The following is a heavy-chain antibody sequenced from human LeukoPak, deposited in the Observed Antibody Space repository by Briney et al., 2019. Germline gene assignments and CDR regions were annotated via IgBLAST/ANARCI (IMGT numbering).Heavy chain of an antibody. CDR1: GFTFSSYR. V-gene: IGHV3-9*01. CDR3: AKGYCISTKCFFDY. D-gene: IGHD2-2*01. Sequence: GGSLRLSCAASGFTFSSYRMSWVRQAPGKGLEWVSGINWNSGSIDSADSVKGRFTISRDNAVNSLYLQMNSLRAEDTALYYCAKGYCISTKCFFDYWGQGTLVTVSS. J-gene: IGHJ4*02. CDR2: INWNSGSI.